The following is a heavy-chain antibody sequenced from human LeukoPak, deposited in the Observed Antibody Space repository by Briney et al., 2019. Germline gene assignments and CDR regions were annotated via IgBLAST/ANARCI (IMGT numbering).Heavy chain of an antibody. CDR1: GYTLTGYY. D-gene: IGHD3-22*01. Sequence: ASVKLSCTVSGYTLTGYYMRLVRQAPGQRHEWMGWINPNSGGTTYAQKFQGRVTMTRDTSISTAYMEMSSLRSDDTAVYYCACDSSGYIVNWFDPWGQGTLVTVSS. J-gene: IGHJ5*02. CDR2: INPNSGGT. CDR3: ACDSSGYIVNWFDP. V-gene: IGHV1-2*02.